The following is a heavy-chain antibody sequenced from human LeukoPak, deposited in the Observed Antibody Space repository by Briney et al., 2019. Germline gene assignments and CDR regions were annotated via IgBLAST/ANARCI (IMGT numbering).Heavy chain of an antibody. Sequence: GGSLRPSCAASGFTFSGSAMHWVRQASGKGLEWVGRIRSKANSYATAYAASVKGRFTISRDDSKNTAYLQMNSLKTEDTAVYYCTTDGDAANIGLARDYWGQGTLVTVSS. J-gene: IGHJ4*02. D-gene: IGHD3/OR15-3a*01. CDR3: TTDGDAANIGLARDY. V-gene: IGHV3-73*01. CDR2: IRSKANSYAT. CDR1: GFTFSGSA.